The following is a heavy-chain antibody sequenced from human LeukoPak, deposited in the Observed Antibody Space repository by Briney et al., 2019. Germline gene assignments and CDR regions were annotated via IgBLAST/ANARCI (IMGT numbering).Heavy chain of an antibody. CDR1: GFTFSSYG. CDR2: ISGSGGDT. CDR3: AKGALWFAELTNFDY. Sequence: GGSLRLSCAASGFTFSSYGMAWVRQAPGKGLEWVSSISGSGGDTYYADSVKGHFTISRDNSKNTLYLQMNSLRGEDTAVYYCAKGALWFAELTNFDYWGQGNLVIVSS. V-gene: IGHV3-23*01. J-gene: IGHJ4*02. D-gene: IGHD3-10*01.